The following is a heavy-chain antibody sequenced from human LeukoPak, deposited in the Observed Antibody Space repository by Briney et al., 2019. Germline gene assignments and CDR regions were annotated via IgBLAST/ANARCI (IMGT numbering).Heavy chain of an antibody. D-gene: IGHD3-16*01. CDR1: GFTFGDYA. J-gene: IGHJ4*02. Sequence: GRSLRLSCTASGFTFGDYAMSWVRQAPGKGLEWAGFIRSKAYGGTTEYAAPVKGRFTISRDDSKSIAYLKMNSLKTEDTAVYYCTRVLSGGGCIDYWGQGTLVTVSP. CDR3: TRVLSGGGCIDY. V-gene: IGHV3-49*04. CDR2: IRSKAYGGTT.